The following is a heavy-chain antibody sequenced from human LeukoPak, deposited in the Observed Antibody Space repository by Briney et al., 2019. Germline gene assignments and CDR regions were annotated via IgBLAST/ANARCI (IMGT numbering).Heavy chain of an antibody. J-gene: IGHJ6*03. D-gene: IGHD2-15*01. CDR3: AGTGCSGGSCYSDYMDV. V-gene: IGHV3-74*01. CDR1: GFTFSTYW. Sequence: GGSLRLSCAASGFTFSTYWMHWVRQAPGKGLVWVSRIDSDGSTTDYADSVKGRFTISSDNAKNTVYLQMNSLRAEDTAAYYCAGTGCSGGSCYSDYMDVWGKGTTVTVSS. CDR2: IDSDGSTT.